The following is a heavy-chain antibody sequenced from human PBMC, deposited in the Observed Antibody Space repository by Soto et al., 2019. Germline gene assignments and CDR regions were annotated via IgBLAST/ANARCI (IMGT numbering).Heavy chain of an antibody. D-gene: IGHD6-6*01. CDR3: ARRIRDSSSLLYVLDY. Sequence: QLQLQESGPGLVKPSETLSLTCTVSGGSISSSSYYWGWIRQPPGKGLEWIGSIYYSGSTYYNPSLKSRVTISVDTSKNQFSLKLSSVTAADTAVYYCARRIRDSSSLLYVLDYWGQGTLVTVSS. J-gene: IGHJ4*02. V-gene: IGHV4-39*01. CDR1: GGSISSSSYY. CDR2: IYYSGST.